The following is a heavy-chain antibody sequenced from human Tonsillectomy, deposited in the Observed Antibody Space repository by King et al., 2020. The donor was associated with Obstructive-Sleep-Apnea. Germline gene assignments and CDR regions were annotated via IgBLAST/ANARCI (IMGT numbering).Heavy chain of an antibody. D-gene: IGHD1-1*01. CDR3: AREPAIGTTSGFDY. CDR2: LTYDGRHK. CDR1: GFTFSNYA. J-gene: IGHJ4*02. V-gene: IGHV3-30*04. Sequence: VQLQESGGGVVQPGRSLRLSCAASGFTFSNYAMHWVRQAPGKGLEWVAVLTYDGRHKSAADFLRGRFTISSNNSKNTLLLQMNSLRAEDMAVYYCAREPAIGTTSGFDYWGQGTLVTVSS.